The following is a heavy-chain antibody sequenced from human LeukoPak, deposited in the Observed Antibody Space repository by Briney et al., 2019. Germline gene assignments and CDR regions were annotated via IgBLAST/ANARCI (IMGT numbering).Heavy chain of an antibody. CDR2: INSDGSST. D-gene: IGHD6-13*01. CDR3: ARGEGSSWFSLDSQSYYMDV. CDR1: GFTFRRDW. Sequence: GGSLRLSCAPSGFTFRRDWVYWVRQAPGNGLVWVSRINSDGSSTNYADSGTGRFTISRDNAKNTMCLQVNSLRTQDTALHYRARGEGSSWFSLDSQSYYMDVWGQGTTVSISS. J-gene: IGHJ6*03. V-gene: IGHV3-74*01.